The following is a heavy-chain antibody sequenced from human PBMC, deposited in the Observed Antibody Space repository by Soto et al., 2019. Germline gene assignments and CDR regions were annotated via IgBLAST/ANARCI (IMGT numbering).Heavy chain of an antibody. CDR3: ARDFIAAVASSADY. V-gene: IGHV3-11*01. Sequence: SCAASGFTFSDYYMSWIRQAPGKGLEWVSYISSSGSTIYYADSVKGRFTISRDNAKNSLYLQMNSLRAEDTAVYYCARDFIAAVASSADYWGQGTLVTVSS. CDR2: ISSSGSTI. D-gene: IGHD6-19*01. J-gene: IGHJ4*02. CDR1: GFTFSDYY.